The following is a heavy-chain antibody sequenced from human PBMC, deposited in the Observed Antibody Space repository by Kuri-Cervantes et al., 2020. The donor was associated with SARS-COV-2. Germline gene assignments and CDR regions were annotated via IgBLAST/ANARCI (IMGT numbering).Heavy chain of an antibody. D-gene: IGHD3-10*01. CDR1: GGSISSSS. J-gene: IGHJ3*02. V-gene: IGHV3-21*01. CDR2: ISSSSSYI. CDR3: ASAGADAFDI. Sequence: ETLSLTCTVSGGSISSSSYYWGWIRQPPGKGLEWVSSISSSSSYIYYADSVKGRFTISRDNAKNSLYLQMNSLRAEDTAVYYCASAGADAFDIWGQGTMVTVSS.